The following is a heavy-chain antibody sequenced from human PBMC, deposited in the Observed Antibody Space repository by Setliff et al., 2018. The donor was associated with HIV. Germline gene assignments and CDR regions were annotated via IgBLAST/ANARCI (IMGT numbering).Heavy chain of an antibody. D-gene: IGHD3-3*01. CDR2: ISYDGSNK. CDR1: GFTLGSYN. Sequence: PGGSLRLSCTASGFTLGSYNINWVRQAPGKGLEWVAVISYDGSNKYYPDSVKGRFTISRDNSKNTLYLQMNSLRVEDTAVYYCARDPGYGPFGVLTRKGPGYYYYYMDVWGKGTTVTVSS. V-gene: IGHV3-30*03. J-gene: IGHJ6*03. CDR3: ARDPGYGPFGVLTRKGPGYYYYYMDV.